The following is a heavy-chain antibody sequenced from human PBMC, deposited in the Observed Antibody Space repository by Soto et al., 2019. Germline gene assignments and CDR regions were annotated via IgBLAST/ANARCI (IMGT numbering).Heavy chain of an antibody. D-gene: IGHD3-3*01. CDR1: GGSISSSSYY. V-gene: IGHV4-39*01. Sequence: PSETLSLTCTVSGGSISSSSYYWGWIRQPPGKGLEWIGSIYYSGSTYYNPSLKSRVTISVDTSKNQFSLKLSSVTAADMAVYYCARYRAGGEDYDFWSGYYYYYYMDVWGKGTTVTVSS. CDR3: ARYRAGGEDYDFWSGYYYYYYMDV. CDR2: IYYSGST. J-gene: IGHJ6*03.